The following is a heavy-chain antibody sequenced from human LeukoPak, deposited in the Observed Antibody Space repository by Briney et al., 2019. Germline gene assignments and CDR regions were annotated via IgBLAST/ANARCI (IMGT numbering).Heavy chain of an antibody. J-gene: IGHJ4*02. CDR1: GGSITSYY. CDR3: ARGVSGYTVSFDY. CDR2: IYSSGST. Sequence: SETLSLTCTVSGGSITSYYWIWIRQPPGKGLEWIGYIYSSGSTKYNPSLKSRVTISVDTSKNQFSLKLSSVTAADTAAYYCARGVSGYTVSFDYWGQGTLVIVSS. D-gene: IGHD3-22*01. V-gene: IGHV4-59*08.